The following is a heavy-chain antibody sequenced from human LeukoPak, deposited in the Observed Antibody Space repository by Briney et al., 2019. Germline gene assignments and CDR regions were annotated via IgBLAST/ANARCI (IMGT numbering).Heavy chain of an antibody. CDR2: FDPEDGET. CDR3: ARIHFWRCSQGPDF. J-gene: IGHJ4*02. V-gene: IGHV1-24*01. CDR1: GYTLTELS. D-gene: IGHD3-3*02. Sequence: GASVKVSCKVSGYTLTELSMHWVRQAPGKGLEWMGGFDPEDGETIYAQKFQGRVTMTRNTSISTAYLELSSLRSADTAVYYRARIHFWRCSQGPDFWGQGTLVTVSS.